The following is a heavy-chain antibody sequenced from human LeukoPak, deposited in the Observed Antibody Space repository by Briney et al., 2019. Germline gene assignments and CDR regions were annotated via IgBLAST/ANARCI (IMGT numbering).Heavy chain of an antibody. Sequence: PSETLSLTCAVYGGSFSGYYWSWIRQPPGKGLEWIGEINHSGSTNYNPSLKSRVTISVDTSKNQFSLKLSSVTAADTAVYYCARDRNQQLVPWGQGTLVTVSS. V-gene: IGHV4-34*01. CDR3: ARDRNQQLVP. J-gene: IGHJ5*02. CDR2: INHSGST. D-gene: IGHD6-6*01. CDR1: GGSFSGYY.